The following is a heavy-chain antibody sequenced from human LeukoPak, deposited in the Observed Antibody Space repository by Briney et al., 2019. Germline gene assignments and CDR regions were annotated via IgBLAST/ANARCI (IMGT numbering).Heavy chain of an antibody. CDR2: ISSSSYI. D-gene: IGHD4-17*01. V-gene: IGHV3-21*01. Sequence: GGSLRLSCAASGFTFSSYSMNWVRQAPGKGLEWVSSISSSSYIYYADSVKGRFTISRDNAKNSLYLQMNSLRAEDTAVYYCARDLSSGEIDYWGQGTLVTVSS. CDR3: ARDLSSGEIDY. CDR1: GFTFSSYS. J-gene: IGHJ4*02.